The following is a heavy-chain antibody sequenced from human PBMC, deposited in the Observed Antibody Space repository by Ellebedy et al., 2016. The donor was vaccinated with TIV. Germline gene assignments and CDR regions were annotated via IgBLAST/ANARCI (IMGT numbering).Heavy chain of an antibody. CDR3: ATTHHPYYFDY. CDR2: IHYSGGT. D-gene: IGHD1-7*01. Sequence: SETLSFTCTVSGGSISSYYWSWIRQPPGKGLEWIGYIHYSGGTNYNPSLESRVTISLDTSKNQFSLKLSSVTAADTAVYYCATTHHPYYFDYWGQGTLVTVSS. CDR1: GGSISSYY. J-gene: IGHJ4*02. V-gene: IGHV4-59*12.